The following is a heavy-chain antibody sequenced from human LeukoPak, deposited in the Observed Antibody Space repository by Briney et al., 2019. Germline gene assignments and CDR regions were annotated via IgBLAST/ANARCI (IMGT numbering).Heavy chain of an antibody. CDR1: GGTFSSYA. CDR2: IIPIFGTA. V-gene: IGHV1-69*05. Sequence: GASVKVSCKASGGTFSSYAISWVRQAPGQGLEWMGGIIPIFGTANYAQKFQGRVTITTDESTSTAYMELSSLRSEDTAVYYCARDRLIEYSSSSADAFDIWGQGTMVTVSS. D-gene: IGHD6-6*01. J-gene: IGHJ3*02. CDR3: ARDRLIEYSSSSADAFDI.